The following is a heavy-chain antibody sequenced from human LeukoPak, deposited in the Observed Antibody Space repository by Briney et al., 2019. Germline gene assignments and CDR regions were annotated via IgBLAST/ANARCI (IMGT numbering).Heavy chain of an antibody. D-gene: IGHD3-3*01. CDR3: ARGRFLGYYYYMDV. J-gene: IGHJ6*03. V-gene: IGHV4-30-2*01. CDR1: GGSISSGGYY. Sequence: SETLSLTCTVSGGSISSGGYYWSWIRQPPGKGLEWIGYIYHSGSTYYNPSLKSRVTISVDRSKNQFSLKLSSVTAADTAVYYCARGRFLGYYYYMDVWGKGTTVTVSS. CDR2: IYHSGST.